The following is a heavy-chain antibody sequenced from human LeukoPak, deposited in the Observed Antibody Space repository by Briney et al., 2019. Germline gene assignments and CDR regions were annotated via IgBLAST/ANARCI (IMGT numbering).Heavy chain of an antibody. J-gene: IGHJ5*02. D-gene: IGHD2-8*01. CDR1: GFTFSSYG. CDR2: ISSSSSYI. Sequence: GGSLRLSCAASGFTFSSYGMNWVRQAPGKGLEWVSSISSSSSYIYYADSVKGRFTISRDNAKNSLYLQMNSLRAEDTAVYYCARDGYCINGVCYGWFDPWGQGTLVTVSS. CDR3: ARDGYCINGVCYGWFDP. V-gene: IGHV3-21*01.